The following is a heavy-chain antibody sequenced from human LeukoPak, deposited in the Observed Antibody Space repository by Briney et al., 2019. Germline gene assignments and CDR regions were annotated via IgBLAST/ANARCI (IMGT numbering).Heavy chain of an antibody. CDR3: ARGGSGSYPYYMDV. J-gene: IGHJ6*03. D-gene: IGHD1-26*01. Sequence: ASVKVSCKASGYTFTVYYMDWVRHAPGQWLEWMGWINPNSGGTNYEQKFQGRVTMTRDTSISTAYMELSRLRSDDTAVYYCARGGSGSYPYYMDVWGKGTTVTVSS. CDR2: INPNSGGT. V-gene: IGHV1-2*02. CDR1: GYTFTVYY.